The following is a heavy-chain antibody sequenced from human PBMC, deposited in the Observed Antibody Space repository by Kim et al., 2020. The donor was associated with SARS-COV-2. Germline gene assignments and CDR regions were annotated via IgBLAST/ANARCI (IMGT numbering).Heavy chain of an antibody. CDR1: GYTFTNYY. CDR2: INPSGTSP. V-gene: IGHV1-46*01. Sequence: ASVKVSCKASGYTFTNYYLHWVRQAPGQGLEWLGIINPSGTSPYYSEKFQGRLTITTDRSTSTVFMELISLRSDDTAVYYCAREGGIPVATQPFYQHWGQ. J-gene: IGHJ1*01. CDR3: AREGGIPVATQPFYQH. D-gene: IGHD6-25*01.